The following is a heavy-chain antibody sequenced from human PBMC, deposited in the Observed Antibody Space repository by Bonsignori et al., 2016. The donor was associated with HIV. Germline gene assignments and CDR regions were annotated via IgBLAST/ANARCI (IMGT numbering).Heavy chain of an antibody. V-gene: IGHV3-66*01. Sequence: VRQAPGKGLEWVSVIYPGGTIYYADSVKGRFTISRDTSNNMVDLEMNSLRVEDTAIYYCARNSGFWRGSSYFYYMDVWGKGTTVTVSS. J-gene: IGHJ6*03. D-gene: IGHD3-3*01. CDR3: ARNSGFWRGSSYFYYMDV. CDR2: IYPGGTI.